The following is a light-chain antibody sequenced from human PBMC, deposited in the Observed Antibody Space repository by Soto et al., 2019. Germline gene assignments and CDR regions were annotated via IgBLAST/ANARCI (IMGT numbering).Light chain of an antibody. Sequence: TQSPATRSVSPGEIATLSCRASQSVSGNLAWYQQKGGQAPRLLIYGASTRATGIPARFSGSGSGTEFTLTISSLQSEDIAVYYCLQYNNWPITFAQGTRLEIK. CDR3: LQYNNWPIT. V-gene: IGKV3-15*01. J-gene: IGKJ5*01. CDR2: GAS. CDR1: QSVSGN.